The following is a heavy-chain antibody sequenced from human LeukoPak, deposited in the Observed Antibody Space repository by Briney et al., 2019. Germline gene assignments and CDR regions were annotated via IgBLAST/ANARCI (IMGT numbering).Heavy chain of an antibody. Sequence: QSGGSLRLSCEASGFTFSSYWMSWVRQAPGKGLEWVANIKHDGSEENSVDSVKGRFTISRDNAKNSLYLQMNSLRAEDTAVYYCVRDRGRASVDYWGQGTQVTVSS. D-gene: IGHD1-26*01. V-gene: IGHV3-7*01. CDR3: VRDRGRASVDY. CDR2: IKHDGSEE. CDR1: GFTFSSYW. J-gene: IGHJ4*02.